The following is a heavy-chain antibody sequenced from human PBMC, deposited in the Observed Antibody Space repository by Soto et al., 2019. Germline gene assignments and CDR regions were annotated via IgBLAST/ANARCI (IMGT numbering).Heavy chain of an antibody. CDR3: AKDLSFGPVAGNHYGMDV. D-gene: IGHD6-19*01. CDR2: ISGSGGST. Sequence: GGSLRLSCAASGFTFSSYAMSWVRQAPGKGLEWVSAISGSGGSTYYADSVKGRFTISRDNSKNTLYLQMNSLRAEDTAVYYCAKDLSFGPVAGNHYGMDVWGQGTTVTVSS. J-gene: IGHJ6*02. V-gene: IGHV3-23*01. CDR1: GFTFSSYA.